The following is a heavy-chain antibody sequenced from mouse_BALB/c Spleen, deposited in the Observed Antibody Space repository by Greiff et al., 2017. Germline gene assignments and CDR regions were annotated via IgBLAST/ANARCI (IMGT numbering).Heavy chain of an antibody. V-gene: IGHV1-5*01. Sequence: EVQLQESGTVLARPGASVKMSCKASGYTFTSYWMHWVKQRPGQGLEWIGAIYPGNSDTSYNQKFKGKAKLTAVTSTSTAYMELSSLTNEDSAVYYCTRETPHGYDVPGYWGQGTSVTVSS. CDR2: IYPGNSDT. CDR3: TRETPHGYDVPGY. J-gene: IGHJ4*01. D-gene: IGHD2-2*01. CDR1: GYTFTSYW.